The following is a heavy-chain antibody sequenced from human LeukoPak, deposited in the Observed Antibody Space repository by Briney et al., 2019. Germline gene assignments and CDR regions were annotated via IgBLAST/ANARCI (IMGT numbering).Heavy chain of an antibody. J-gene: IGHJ4*02. D-gene: IGHD3-22*01. CDR3: ARLYAVYYYDSSGPFDY. CDR1: GGSISSYY. CDR2: IYYSGST. Sequence: PSETLSLTCTVPGGSISSYYWSWIRQPPGKGLEWIGYIYYSGSTNYNPSLKSRVTISVDTSKNQFSLKLSSVTAADTAVYYCARLYAVYYYDSSGPFDYWGQGTLVTVSS. V-gene: IGHV4-59*01.